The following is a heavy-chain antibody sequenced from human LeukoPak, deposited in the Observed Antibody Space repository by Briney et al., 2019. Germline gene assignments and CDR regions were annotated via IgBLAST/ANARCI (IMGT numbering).Heavy chain of an antibody. CDR3: ARYSSGWSFYFDY. V-gene: IGHV4-59*08. Sequence: AETLSLTCTASGVSISTFYWSWIRQPPGQGLEWIGYIFYSGSTNYTPSLKSRVTISLDTSKNQFSLKLSSVTAADTAVYYCARYSSGWSFYFDYWGQGTLVTVSS. CDR1: GVSISTFY. J-gene: IGHJ4*02. D-gene: IGHD6-19*01. CDR2: IFYSGST.